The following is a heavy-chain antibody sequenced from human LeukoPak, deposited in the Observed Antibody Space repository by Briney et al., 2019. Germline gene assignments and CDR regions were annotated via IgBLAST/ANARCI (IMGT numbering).Heavy chain of an antibody. CDR2: IIPIFGTA. CDR1: GGTFSSYA. Sequence: SVKVSCKASGGTFSSYAISWVRQAPRQGVEWMGGIIPIFGTANYAQKFQGRVTITTDESTSTAYMELSSLRSEDTAVYYCATVSTYYYDSSGYYFDYWGQGTLVTVSS. V-gene: IGHV1-69*05. J-gene: IGHJ4*02. CDR3: ATVSTYYYDSSGYYFDY. D-gene: IGHD3-22*01.